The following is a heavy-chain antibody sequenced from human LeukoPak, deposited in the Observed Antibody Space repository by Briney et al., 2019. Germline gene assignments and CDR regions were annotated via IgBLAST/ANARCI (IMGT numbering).Heavy chain of an antibody. V-gene: IGHV1-8*03. CDR2: MNPNSGNT. Sequence: ASVKVSCKASGHTFTSYDINWVRQATGQGLEWMGWMNPNSGNTGYAQKFQGRVTITRNTSISTAYMELSSLRSEDTAVYYCARVGYSSSWYQTDYYYYMDVWGKGTTVTVSS. J-gene: IGHJ6*03. CDR1: GHTFTSYD. CDR3: ARVGYSSSWYQTDYYYYMDV. D-gene: IGHD6-13*01.